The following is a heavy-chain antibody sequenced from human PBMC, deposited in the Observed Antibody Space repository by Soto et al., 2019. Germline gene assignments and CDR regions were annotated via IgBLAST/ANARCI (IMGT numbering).Heavy chain of an antibody. V-gene: IGHV1-18*01. J-gene: IGHJ3*02. Sequence: ASVKVSCKASGYTFTSYGISWVRQAPGQGLEWMGWISAYNGNTNYAQKLQGRVTMTTDTSTSTAYMELRSLRSDDTAVYYCASPYYDSSGADDAFGIWGQGTMVTVSS. D-gene: IGHD3-22*01. CDR1: GYTFTSYG. CDR2: ISAYNGNT. CDR3: ASPYYDSSGADDAFGI.